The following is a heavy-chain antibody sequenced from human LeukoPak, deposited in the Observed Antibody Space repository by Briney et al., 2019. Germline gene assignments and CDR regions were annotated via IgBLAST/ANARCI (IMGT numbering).Heavy chain of an antibody. D-gene: IGHD6-13*01. CDR1: GYTFTGYY. V-gene: IGHV1-2*02. CDR2: INPNSGGT. CDR3: ARDRALSTFSTRAGYSSSWYNWFDP. J-gene: IGHJ5*02. Sequence: ASVKVSRKASGYTFTGYYMHWVRQAPGQGLEWMGWINPNSGGTNYAQKFQGRVTMTRDMSTSTVYMELSSLRSEDTAVYYCARDRALSTFSTRAGYSSSWYNWFDPWGQGTLVTVSS.